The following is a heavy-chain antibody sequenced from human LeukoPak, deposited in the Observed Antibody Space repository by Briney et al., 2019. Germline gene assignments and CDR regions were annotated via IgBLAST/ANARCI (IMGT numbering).Heavy chain of an antibody. J-gene: IGHJ5*02. CDR2: IYPGDSDT. CDR3: AWAIAAAGTANWFDP. V-gene: IGHV5-51*01. Sequence: GESLKISCKGSGYSFTSYWIGWVRQMPGKGLEWMGIIYPGDSDTRYSPSFQGQVTISADKSISTAYLQWSSLKASDTAMYYCAWAIAAAGTANWFDPWGQGTLVTVSS. CDR1: GYSFTSYW. D-gene: IGHD6-13*01.